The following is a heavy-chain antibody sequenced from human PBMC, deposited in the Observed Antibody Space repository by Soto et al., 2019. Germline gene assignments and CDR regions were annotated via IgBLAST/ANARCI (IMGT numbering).Heavy chain of an antibody. CDR1: GFTFDDYA. CDR3: AKGGPDAFFGGGRCYFES. CDR2: ISWNGNII. J-gene: IGHJ4*02. Sequence: VQLVESGGGSVQPGRSLRLSCAASGFTFDDYAMHWVRRVPGKGLEWVSSISWNGNIIGYADSVKGRFTISRDNAKNSLYLQMNRLRPEDTALYYCAKGGPDAFFGGGRCYFESWGQGTLVTVSS. V-gene: IGHV3-9*01. D-gene: IGHD2-15*01.